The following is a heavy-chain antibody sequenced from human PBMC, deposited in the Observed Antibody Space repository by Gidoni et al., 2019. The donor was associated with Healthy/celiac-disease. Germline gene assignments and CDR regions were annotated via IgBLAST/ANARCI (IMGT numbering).Heavy chain of an antibody. CDR1: GGSISSSSYY. J-gene: IGHJ4*02. Sequence: QLQLQESGPGLVKPSETLSLTCTVSGGSISSSSYYWGWIRPPPGKGLEWIGSIYYSGSTYYNPSLKSRVTISVDTSKNQFSLKLSSVTAADTAVYYCARRTYDYSNYDSPYYFDYWGQGTLVTVSS. D-gene: IGHD4-4*01. CDR3: ARRTYDYSNYDSPYYFDY. CDR2: IYYSGST. V-gene: IGHV4-39*01.